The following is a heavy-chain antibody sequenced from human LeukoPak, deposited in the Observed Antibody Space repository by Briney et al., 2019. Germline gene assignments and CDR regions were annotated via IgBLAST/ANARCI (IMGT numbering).Heavy chain of an antibody. D-gene: IGHD6-19*01. J-gene: IGHJ4*02. CDR2: ISVYNGNA. Sequence: VASVKVSCKASGYTFTSYSISWVRQAPGQGLEWMGWISVYNGNAHYAQRLQGRVTMTTDTSTRTAYMELRSLRSDDTAVYYCARDSPVAGTVDYWGQGTLVIVSS. CDR1: GYTFTSYS. CDR3: ARDSPVAGTVDY. V-gene: IGHV1-18*01.